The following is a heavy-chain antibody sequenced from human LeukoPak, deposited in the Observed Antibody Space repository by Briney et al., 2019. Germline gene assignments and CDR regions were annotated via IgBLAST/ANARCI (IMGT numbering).Heavy chain of an antibody. CDR3: ARGAFPTSYFDY. J-gene: IGHJ4*02. D-gene: IGHD1-26*01. V-gene: IGHV1-2*02. CDR1: GYTFTGYY. Sequence: ASVEVSCKASGYTFTGYYMHWVRQAPGQGLEWMGWINPNSGGTNYAQKFQGRVTMTRDTSISTAYMELSRLRSDDTAVYYCARGAFPTSYFDYWGQGTLVTVSS. CDR2: INPNSGGT.